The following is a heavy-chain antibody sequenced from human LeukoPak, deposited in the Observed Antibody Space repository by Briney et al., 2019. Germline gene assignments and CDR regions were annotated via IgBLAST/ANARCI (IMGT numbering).Heavy chain of an antibody. Sequence: SGPTLVKPTQTLTLTCTFSGFSLSTSGMRVSWIRQPPGKALESLARIEWEDDKFYSTSLKTRLTISKDTSKNQVVLTMTNMDPVDTATYYCARINSGYSGYFDYWGQGTLVTVSS. CDR1: GFSLSTSGMR. J-gene: IGHJ4*02. V-gene: IGHV2-70*04. D-gene: IGHD5-12*01. CDR3: ARINSGYSGYFDY. CDR2: IEWEDDK.